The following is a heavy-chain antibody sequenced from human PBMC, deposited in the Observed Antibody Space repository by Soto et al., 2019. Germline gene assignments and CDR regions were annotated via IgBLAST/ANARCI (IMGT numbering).Heavy chain of an antibody. D-gene: IGHD3-3*01. CDR1: GYTFTSCY. J-gene: IGHJ6*02. V-gene: IGHV1-46*01. CDR3: ARDRRAGVVKCGMSV. Sequence: ASVKVSCKASGYTFTSCYMHWVREGPGQGLECMGIINPSAGSTSYTEKFQDRITMTRDTATSTISMELSSRGSGDTAVEDCARDRRAGVVKCGMSVWGHGTTVT. CDR2: INPSAGST.